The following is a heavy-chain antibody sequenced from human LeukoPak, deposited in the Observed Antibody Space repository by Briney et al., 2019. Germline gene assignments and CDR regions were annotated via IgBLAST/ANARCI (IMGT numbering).Heavy chain of an antibody. J-gene: IGHJ5*02. Sequence: PGGSLRLSCAVSGFTVSTNHMSWVRQAPGRGLEWVSVIYNDGNTYYTDSVKGRFTISRDNSKNTLYLQMDSLRAEDTAIYYCAKDRPRDYSSRQGFSDNWFDPWGQGTLVTVSS. CDR3: AKDRPRDYSSRQGFSDNWFDP. D-gene: IGHD3-22*01. CDR1: GFTVSTNH. V-gene: IGHV3-53*01. CDR2: IYNDGNT.